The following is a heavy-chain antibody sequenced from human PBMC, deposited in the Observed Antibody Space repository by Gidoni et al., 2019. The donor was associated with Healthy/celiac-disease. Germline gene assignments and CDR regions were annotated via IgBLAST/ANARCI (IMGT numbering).Heavy chain of an antibody. D-gene: IGHD6-13*01. Sequence: QVQLVESGGGVVQPGRSLRLSCAASGFTFSSYGMHWVRQAPGKGLEWVAVISYDGSNKYYADSVKGRFTISRDNSKNTLYLQMNSLRAEDTAVYYCAKDSVMVAAAGSLPMISGCFDYWGQGTLVTVSS. CDR2: ISYDGSNK. V-gene: IGHV3-30*18. CDR1: GFTFSSYG. CDR3: AKDSVMVAAAGSLPMISGCFDY. J-gene: IGHJ4*02.